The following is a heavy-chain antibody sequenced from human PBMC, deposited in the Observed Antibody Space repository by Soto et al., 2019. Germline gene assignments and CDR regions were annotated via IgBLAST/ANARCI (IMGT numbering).Heavy chain of an antibody. CDR2: IYHSGST. D-gene: IGHD3-10*01. J-gene: IGHJ5*02. Sequence: TSETLSLTCAVSGGSISSSNWWSWVRQPPGKGLEWIGEIYHSGSTNYNPSLKSRVTISVDKSKNQFSLKLSSVTAADTAVYYCARVGSGSSSWFDPWGQGTLVTVSS. V-gene: IGHV4-4*02. CDR3: ARVGSGSSSWFDP. CDR1: GGSISSSNW.